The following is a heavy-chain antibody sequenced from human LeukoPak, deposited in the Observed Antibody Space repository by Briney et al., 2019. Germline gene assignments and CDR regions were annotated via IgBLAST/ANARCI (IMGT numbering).Heavy chain of an antibody. CDR1: GGSISSYY. Sequence: SETLSLTCTVSGGSISSYYWSWIRQPPGKGLEWIGYIYTSGSTYYNPSLKSRVTISVDTSKNQFSLKLSSVTAADTAVYYCARGVVGARFDYWGQGTLVTVSS. CDR2: IYTSGST. CDR3: ARGVVGARFDY. V-gene: IGHV4-4*09. J-gene: IGHJ4*02. D-gene: IGHD1-26*01.